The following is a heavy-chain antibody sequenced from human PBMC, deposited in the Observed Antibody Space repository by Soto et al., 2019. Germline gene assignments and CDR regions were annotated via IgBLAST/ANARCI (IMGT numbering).Heavy chain of an antibody. Sequence: AGGSLRLSCAASGFSFSDYYMSWIRQAPGKGLEWVSYISSSGSSIYYADSVKGRFTVSRDNAKDSMWLQVNSLRAEDTAVYYCARNGYCSRDACSYGVDVWGQGTTVTVSS. CDR1: GFSFSDYY. V-gene: IGHV3-11*01. CDR2: ISSSGSSI. CDR3: ARNGYCSRDACSYGVDV. D-gene: IGHD2-15*01. J-gene: IGHJ6*02.